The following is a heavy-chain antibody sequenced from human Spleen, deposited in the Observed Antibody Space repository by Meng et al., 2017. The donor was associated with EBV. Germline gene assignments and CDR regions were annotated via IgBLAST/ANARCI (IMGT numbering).Heavy chain of an antibody. CDR3: ARDQGVASAIDY. V-gene: IGHV1-18*01. CDR2: VKSYSGDT. D-gene: IGHD3-3*01. J-gene: IGHJ4*02. Sequence: QSGAEVKAPGAPVKVSCKALGYTFTRPDISWGRQAPGQGLEWVGRVKSYSGDTYYAEKFQGRVILTTDTSTSTAYMELRGLRSDDTAVYYCARDQGVASAIDYWGQGTLVTVSS. CDR1: GYTFTRPD.